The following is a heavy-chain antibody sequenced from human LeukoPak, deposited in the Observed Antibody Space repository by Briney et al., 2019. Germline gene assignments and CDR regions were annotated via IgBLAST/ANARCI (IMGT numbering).Heavy chain of an antibody. CDR3: AREKSGYYSDAFDI. D-gene: IGHD3-22*01. V-gene: IGHV4-31*03. CDR1: GGSISSSGYY. CDR2: IYYSGST. J-gene: IGHJ3*02. Sequence: SETLSLTCTVSGGSISSSGYYWSWIRQHPGKGLEWIGYIYYSGSTYYNPSLKSRVTISVDTSKNQFSLKLSSVTAADTAVYYCAREKSGYYSDAFDIWGQGTMVTVSS.